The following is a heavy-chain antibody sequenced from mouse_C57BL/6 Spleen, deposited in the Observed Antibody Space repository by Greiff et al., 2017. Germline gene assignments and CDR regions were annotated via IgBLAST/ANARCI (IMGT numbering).Heavy chain of an antibody. J-gene: IGHJ3*01. CDR3: ARSDYGSSFAY. CDR2: IDPSDSYT. V-gene: IGHV1-69*01. CDR1: GYTFTGYW. Sequence: VKLQQPGAELVMPGASVKLSCKASGYTFTGYWMHWVKQRPGQGLEWIGEIDPSDSYTNYNQKFKGKSTLTVDKSSSTAYMQLSSLTSEDSAVYYCARSDYGSSFAYWGQGTLVTVSA. D-gene: IGHD1-1*01.